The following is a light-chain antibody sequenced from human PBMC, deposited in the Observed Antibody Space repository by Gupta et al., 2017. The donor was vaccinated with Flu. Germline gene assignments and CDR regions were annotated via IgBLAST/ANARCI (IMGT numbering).Light chain of an antibody. J-gene: IGKJ1*01. CDR3: QQRGSWPWT. V-gene: IGKV3-11*01. CDR2: DAS. Sequence: EVALTQSPATLSLSPGERATLSCRASQSVSSKLAWYQQKPGQAPRLLIYDASNRATGIPARFSGSGSGTDFTLTISRLEPEDFAVYYCQQRGSWPWTFGQGTKVEIK. CDR1: QSVSSK.